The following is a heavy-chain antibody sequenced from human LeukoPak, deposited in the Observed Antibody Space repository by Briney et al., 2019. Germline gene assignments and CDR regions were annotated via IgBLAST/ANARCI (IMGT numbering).Heavy chain of an antibody. V-gene: IGHV4-34*01. Sequence: PSGTLSLTCAVYGGSFSGYYWSWIRQPPGKGLEWIGEINHSGSTNYNPSLKSRVTISVDTSKNQFSLKLSSVTAADTAVYYCARKYCSSTSCYAFDIWGQGTMVTVSS. CDR2: INHSGST. CDR1: GGSFSGYY. D-gene: IGHD2-2*01. CDR3: ARKYCSSTSCYAFDI. J-gene: IGHJ3*02.